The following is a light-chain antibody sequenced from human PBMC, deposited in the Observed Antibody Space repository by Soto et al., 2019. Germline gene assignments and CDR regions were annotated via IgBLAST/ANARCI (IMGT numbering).Light chain of an antibody. CDR2: DTF. CDR1: QSVGSD. V-gene: IGKV3D-15*01. J-gene: IGKJ4*02. CDR3: QQNYSRPPT. Sequence: DIVMTQSPATLSVSPGERATISCRASQSVGSDLTWYQQKPGQAPKLVIYDTFTMATGVPTRISGSGSGPEFTLTISSLQSEDFAVYYCQQNYSRPPTFGGGTKVEIK.